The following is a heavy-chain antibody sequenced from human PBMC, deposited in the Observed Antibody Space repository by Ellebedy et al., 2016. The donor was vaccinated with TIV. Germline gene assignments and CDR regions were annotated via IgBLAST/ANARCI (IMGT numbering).Heavy chain of an antibody. CDR1: GFTFRGYW. CDR2: VNGDGSST. Sequence: GESLKISCAASGFTFRGYWMHWVRQAPGKGLVWVSRVNGDGSSTSYADSVKGRFTISRDNAKNTLYLQMNSLRAEDTAVYYCAVTVECWGQGTLVTVSS. CDR3: AVTVEC. J-gene: IGHJ4*02. D-gene: IGHD4-23*01. V-gene: IGHV3-74*01.